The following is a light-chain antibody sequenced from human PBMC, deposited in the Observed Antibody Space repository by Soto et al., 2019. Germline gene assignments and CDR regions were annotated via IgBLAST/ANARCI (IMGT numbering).Light chain of an antibody. J-gene: IGKJ2*01. CDR3: QHRTNSFI. Sequence: EIVLPQSPATLSLSPGERATLSCRASQSVSNYLAWYQQRPGQAPRLLIYDASNRATGIPARFSGSGSGTDFTLSISSLEPEDFAVYDCQHRTNSFIFGQGTKLQIK. V-gene: IGKV3-11*01. CDR1: QSVSNY. CDR2: DAS.